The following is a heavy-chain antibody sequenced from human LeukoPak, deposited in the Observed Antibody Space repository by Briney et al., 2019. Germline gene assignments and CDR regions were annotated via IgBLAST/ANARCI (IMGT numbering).Heavy chain of an antibody. D-gene: IGHD3-22*01. J-gene: IGHJ4*02. CDR1: GYTFTSYA. CDR3: ARDLTMTVVAIGY. Sequence: ASVKVSCKASGYTFTSYAMNWVRPATGQGLEWMGWINTNTGNPTYAQGFTGRFVFSLDTSVSTAYLQISSLKAEDTAVYYCARDLTMTVVAIGYWGQGTLVTVSS. V-gene: IGHV7-4-1*02. CDR2: INTNTGNP.